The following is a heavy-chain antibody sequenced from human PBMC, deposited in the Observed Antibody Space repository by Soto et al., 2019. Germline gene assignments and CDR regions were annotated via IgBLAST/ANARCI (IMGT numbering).Heavy chain of an antibody. V-gene: IGHV5-10-1*01. CDR3: ARQIYDSDTGPNFKYYFDS. D-gene: IGHD3-22*01. CDR2: IDPSDSQT. Sequence: PAESVSSCCKVSGYSFAGYWISWVLQKPGKGLEWMGRIDPSDSQTYYSPSFRGHVTISVTKSITTVFLQWSSLRASDTAMYYCARQIYDSDTGPNFKYYFDSWGQGTTVTVSS. CDR1: GYSFAGYW. J-gene: IGHJ4*02.